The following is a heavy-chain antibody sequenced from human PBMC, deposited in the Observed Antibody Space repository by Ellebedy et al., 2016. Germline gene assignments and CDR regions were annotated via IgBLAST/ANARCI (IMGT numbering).Heavy chain of an antibody. CDR3: AHKSTVHSVDY. V-gene: IGHV2-5*01. Sequence: SGPMLVKPTQTLTLTCTFSGFSLSTTEVVVGWVRQPPGKALDWLAFIYGNDDKRYSPSLKNRLTITKDTSKNQVVLTMTNMDPVDTGTYYCAHKSTVHSVDYWGQGTLVTVSS. CDR2: IYGNDDK. J-gene: IGHJ4*02. CDR1: GFSLSTTEVV. D-gene: IGHD5/OR15-5a*01.